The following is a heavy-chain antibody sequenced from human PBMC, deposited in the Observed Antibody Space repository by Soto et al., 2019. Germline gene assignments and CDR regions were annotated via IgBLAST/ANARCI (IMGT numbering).Heavy chain of an antibody. CDR1: VFTFSDYG. Sequence: QVQLAESGGGVVQPGGSLRLSCAASVFTFSDYGIDWIRQAPGKGLEWVAVISHEGGTQYYADSVRGRFTVSRDNSKNILYLQMDSLRPEDTAVYFCAKEGSPKVSRWDDYWGQGTLVTVSS. D-gene: IGHD1-26*01. CDR3: AKEGSPKVSRWDDY. J-gene: IGHJ4*02. V-gene: IGHV3-30*18. CDR2: ISHEGGTQ.